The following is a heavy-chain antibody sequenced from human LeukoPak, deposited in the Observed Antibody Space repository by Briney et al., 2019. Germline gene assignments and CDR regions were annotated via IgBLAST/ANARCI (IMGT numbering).Heavy chain of an antibody. J-gene: IGHJ4*02. CDR3: ARGGGYCSGGSCYEY. Sequence: GRSLRLSCAASGFTFSSYSTNWVRQAQGKGREWVSYISSSSSYIYYTDSVTGRSTLSRNNGNNSLYLEMNSLRAEDTAVYYCARGGGYCSGGSCYEYWGQGTLVTVSS. D-gene: IGHD2-15*01. CDR2: ISSSSSYI. CDR1: GFTFSSYS. V-gene: IGHV3-21*05.